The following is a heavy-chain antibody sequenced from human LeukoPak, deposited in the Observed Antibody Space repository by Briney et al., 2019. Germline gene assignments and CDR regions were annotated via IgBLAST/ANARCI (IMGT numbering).Heavy chain of an antibody. J-gene: IGHJ3*02. D-gene: IGHD3-22*01. V-gene: IGHV3-7*04. Sequence: GGSLRLSCAASGFMFSTYWMTWVRQAPGKGLEWVANIKQDGSEKNYVDSVEGRFTISRDNAKNSLYLQMNSLRAEDTAVYYCARGYYDNSGYCYAFDIWGQGTMVTVSS. CDR3: ARGYYDNSGYCYAFDI. CDR1: GFMFSTYW. CDR2: IKQDGSEK.